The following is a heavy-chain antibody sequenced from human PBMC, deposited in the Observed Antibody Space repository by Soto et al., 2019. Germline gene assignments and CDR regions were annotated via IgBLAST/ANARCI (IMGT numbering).Heavy chain of an antibody. V-gene: IGHV3-7*01. CDR3: TQHHPRAVTPADS. D-gene: IGHD4-17*01. J-gene: IGHJ4*02. Sequence: EVQLVESGGSLVQPGGSLRLSCAASGFTFSAYWMNWVRQAPGKGLEWVANIKEDGSEKQYVDSVEGQFTISRENTKNLVYLQLNSLRVADTAMSHCTQHHPRAVTPADSWGQGTLVTVSS. CDR1: GFTFSAYW. CDR2: IKEDGSEK.